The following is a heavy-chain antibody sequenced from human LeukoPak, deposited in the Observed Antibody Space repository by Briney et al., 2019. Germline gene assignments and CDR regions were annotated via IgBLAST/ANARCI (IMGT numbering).Heavy chain of an antibody. Sequence: ASVKVSCKASGYTFTSYGIHWVRQAPGQGLEWMGWINTNTGNPTYAQGFTGRFVFSLDTSVSTAYLQISSLKAEDTAVYYCARDSSGWYNWFDPWGQGTLVTVSS. CDR2: INTNTGNP. CDR1: GYTFTSYG. J-gene: IGHJ5*02. V-gene: IGHV7-4-1*02. D-gene: IGHD6-19*01. CDR3: ARDSSGWYNWFDP.